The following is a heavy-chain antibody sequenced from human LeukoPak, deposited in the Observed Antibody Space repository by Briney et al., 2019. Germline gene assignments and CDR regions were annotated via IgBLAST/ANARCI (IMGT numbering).Heavy chain of an antibody. V-gene: IGHV3-23*01. CDR3: AKDYEYNYGSGSSNWFDP. CDR1: GFTFSSYA. J-gene: IGHJ5*02. D-gene: IGHD3-10*01. CDR2: ISGSGGST. Sequence: GGSLRLSCAASGFTFSSYAMSWVRQAPGKGLEWVSAISGSGGSTYYADSVKGRFTISRDNSKNTLYLQMNSLRAEDTAVYYCAKDYEYNYGSGSSNWFDPWGQGTLVTVSS.